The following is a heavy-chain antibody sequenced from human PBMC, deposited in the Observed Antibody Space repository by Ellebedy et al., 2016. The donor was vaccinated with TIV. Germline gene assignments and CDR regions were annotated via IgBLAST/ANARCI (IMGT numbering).Heavy chain of an antibody. CDR1: GYTFTGYY. D-gene: IGHD2-2*01. CDR3: ARDMGPAAHPNWFDP. V-gene: IGHV1-2*02. J-gene: IGHJ5*02. CDR2: INPNSGGT. Sequence: ASVKVSCXASGYTFTGYYMHWVRQAPGQGLEWMGWINPNSGGTNYAQKFQGRVTMTRDTSISTAYMELSRLRSDDTAVYYCARDMGPAAHPNWFDPWGQGTLVTVSS.